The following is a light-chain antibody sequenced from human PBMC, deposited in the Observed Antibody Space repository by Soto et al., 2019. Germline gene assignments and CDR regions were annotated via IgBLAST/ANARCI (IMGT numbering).Light chain of an antibody. J-gene: IGLJ2*01. CDR3: SSYTSSSTYVV. CDR2: DVS. CDR1: SSDVVGYNY. V-gene: IGLV2-14*01. Sequence: QSALTQPASVSGSPGQSITISCTGTSSDVVGYNYVSWYQQHPGKAPKLMIYDVSNRPSGVSNRVSGSKSGNTASLTISGLQAEDEADYYCSSYTSSSTYVVFGGGTKLTVL.